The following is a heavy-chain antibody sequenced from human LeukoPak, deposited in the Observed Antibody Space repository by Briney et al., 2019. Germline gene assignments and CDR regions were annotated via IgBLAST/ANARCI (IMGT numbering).Heavy chain of an antibody. D-gene: IGHD4-17*01. Sequence: PSETLSLTCAVYGGSFSGYYWGWIRQPPGEGLEWIGEINHSGSTNYNPSLKSRVTISVDTSKNQFSLKLSSVTAADTAVYYCARRHYGRIPFDYWGQGTLVTVSS. V-gene: IGHV4-34*01. J-gene: IGHJ4*02. CDR1: GGSFSGYY. CDR3: ARRHYGRIPFDY. CDR2: INHSGST.